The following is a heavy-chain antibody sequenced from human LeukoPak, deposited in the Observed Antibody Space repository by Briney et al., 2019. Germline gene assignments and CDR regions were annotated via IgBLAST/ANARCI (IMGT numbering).Heavy chain of an antibody. D-gene: IGHD3/OR15-3a*01. J-gene: IGHJ4*02. Sequence: PGTSLRLSCAASGFIFSGYDMHWVRQAPGKGLEWVSSISGSSSTIYYTDSVKGRFTISRDNAKNSLYLQMNSLRDEDTAVYYCARGDSLGYWGQGTLVTVSS. CDR1: GFIFSGYD. CDR2: ISGSSSTI. CDR3: ARGDSLGY. V-gene: IGHV3-48*02.